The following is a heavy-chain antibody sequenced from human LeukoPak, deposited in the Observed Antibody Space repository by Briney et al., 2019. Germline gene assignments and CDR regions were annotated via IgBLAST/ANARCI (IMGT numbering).Heavy chain of an antibody. V-gene: IGHV3-23*01. J-gene: IGHJ4*02. CDR2: ISANGGAT. D-gene: IGHD3-10*01. CDR1: GFTFSNFA. CDR3: AKASGSPYYFDY. Sequence: PGGSLRLSCAASGFTFSNFAMSWVRHAPGKGLECVSLISANGGATYYADSVKGRFTISRDNSKSTLYLQMNSLRADDTAVYYCAKASGSPYYFDYWGQGTLVTFSS.